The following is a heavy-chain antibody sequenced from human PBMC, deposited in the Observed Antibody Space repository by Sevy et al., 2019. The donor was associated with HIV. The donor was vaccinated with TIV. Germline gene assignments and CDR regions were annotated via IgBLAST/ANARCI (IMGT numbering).Heavy chain of an antibody. CDR1: EFTFSSYS. CDR2: ISSSSSSI. D-gene: IGHD3-16*01. CDR3: ASGNDHYVQGYMDV. Sequence: GGSLRLSCAASEFTFSSYSMNWVRQAPGKGLEWVAYISSSSSSIYYVDSVKGLFTISRDNAKNSLYLQMNSLRDEDTAVYYCASGNDHYVQGYMDVWGKGTTVTVSS. V-gene: IGHV3-48*02. J-gene: IGHJ6*03.